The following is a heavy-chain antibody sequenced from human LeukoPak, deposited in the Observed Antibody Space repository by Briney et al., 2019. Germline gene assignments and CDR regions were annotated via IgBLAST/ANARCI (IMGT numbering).Heavy chain of an antibody. CDR1: GFTFSNYA. Sequence: PGGSLRLSCAASGFTFSNYAMRWVRQAPGKGLEWVPGISGSGDSTYYADSVKGRFTISRDNSKNTLYLQMNSLRAEDTAVYYCARVAAKTVDYWGQGTLVTVSS. J-gene: IGHJ4*02. CDR3: ARVAAKTVDY. V-gene: IGHV3-23*01. CDR2: ISGSGDST. D-gene: IGHD2-15*01.